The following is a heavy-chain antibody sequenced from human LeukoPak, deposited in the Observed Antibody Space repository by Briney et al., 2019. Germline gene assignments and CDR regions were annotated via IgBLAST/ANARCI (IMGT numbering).Heavy chain of an antibody. CDR1: GGSISSSNW. Sequence: SETLSLTCAVSGGSISSSNWWTWVRQPPGKRLEWIGEIYHSGTTNYNPSFKSRVPISGDKSKNQFTLNLSSVTAADTAVYYCARYPEGYGDLYYYYYGLDVWGEGTTVTVSP. CDR3: ARYPEGYGDLYYYYYGLDV. CDR2: IYHSGTT. V-gene: IGHV4-4*02. J-gene: IGHJ6*04. D-gene: IGHD4-17*01.